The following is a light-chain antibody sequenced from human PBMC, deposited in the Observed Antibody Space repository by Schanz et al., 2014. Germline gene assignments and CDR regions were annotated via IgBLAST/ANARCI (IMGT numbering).Light chain of an antibody. CDR1: SGSVSTDYY. J-gene: IGLJ3*02. CDR2: STN. Sequence: QTVVTQEPSFSVSPGGTVTLTCGLSSGSVSTDYYPSWYQQTPGQAPRTLIYSTNTRSSGVPVRFSGSILGNKAALTITGAQADDESDYYCVLYMGSAVWVFGGGTKLTVL. CDR3: VLYMGSAVWV. V-gene: IGLV8-61*01.